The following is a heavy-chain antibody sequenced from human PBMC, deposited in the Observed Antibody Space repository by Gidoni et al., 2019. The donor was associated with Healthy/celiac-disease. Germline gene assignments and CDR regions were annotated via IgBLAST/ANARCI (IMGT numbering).Heavy chain of an antibody. D-gene: IGHD3-9*01. CDR2: ISSSSSYI. J-gene: IGHJ3*02. CDR1: GFTFSSYS. Sequence: EVQLVESGGGLVKPGGSLRLSCAASGFTFSSYSMHWVRQAPGKGLEWVSSISSSSSYIYYEDSVKGRFTIARDNAKNSLYLQMNSLRAEDTAVYYCAREMVPTYYDILTGYENAFDIWGQGTMVTVSS. V-gene: IGHV3-21*01. CDR3: AREMVPTYYDILTGYENAFDI.